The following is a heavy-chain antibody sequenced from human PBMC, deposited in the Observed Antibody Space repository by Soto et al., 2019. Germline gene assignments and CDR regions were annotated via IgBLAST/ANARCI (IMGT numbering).Heavy chain of an antibody. J-gene: IGHJ4*02. V-gene: IGHV1-2*02. CDR1: GYTFTGYY. Sequence: ASVKVSCKASGYTFTGYYMHWVRQAPGQGLEWMGWINPNSGGTNYAQKFQGRVTMTRDTSISTAYMELSRLRSDDTAGYCCARDLLTGTTDYWGQGTLVTVSS. CDR2: INPNSGGT. CDR3: ARDLLTGTTDY. D-gene: IGHD1-7*01.